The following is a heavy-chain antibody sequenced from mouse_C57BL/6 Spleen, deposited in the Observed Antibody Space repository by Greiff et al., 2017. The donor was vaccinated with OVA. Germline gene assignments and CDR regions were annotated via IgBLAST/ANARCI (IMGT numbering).Heavy chain of an antibody. Sequence: DVKLQESGPGLVKPSQSLSLTCSVTGYSITSGYYWNWIRQFPGNKLEWMGYISYDGSNNYNPSLKNRISITRDTSKNQFFLKLNSVTTEDTATYYCARDYSNYVAWFAYWGKGTLVTVSA. J-gene: IGHJ3*01. V-gene: IGHV3-6*01. CDR2: ISYDGSN. CDR1: GYSITSGYY. D-gene: IGHD2-5*01. CDR3: ARDYSNYVAWFAY.